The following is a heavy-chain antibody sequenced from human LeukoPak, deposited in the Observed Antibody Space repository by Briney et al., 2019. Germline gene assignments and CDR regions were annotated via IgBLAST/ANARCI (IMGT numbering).Heavy chain of an antibody. CDR1: GGSISSGSYY. V-gene: IGHV4-61*02. Sequence: SQTLSLTCTVSGGSISSGSYYWSWIRQPAGKGLEWIGRIYTSGSTNYNPSLKSRVTISVDTSKNQFSLKLSSVTAADTAVYYCARDLSWVTPTGYFDYWGQGTLVTVSS. CDR3: ARDLSWVTPTGYFDY. J-gene: IGHJ4*02. CDR2: IYTSGST. D-gene: IGHD4-23*01.